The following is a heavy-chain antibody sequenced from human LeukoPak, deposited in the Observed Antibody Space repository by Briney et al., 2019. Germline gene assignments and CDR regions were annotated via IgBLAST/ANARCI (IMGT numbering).Heavy chain of an antibody. CDR2: ISTSGST. CDR1: GGSFSGYY. V-gene: IGHV4-59*10. Sequence: PSETLSLTCAVYGGSFSGYYWSWIRQPAGKGLESIGHISTSGSTNYNPSLKSRVTMSVDTSKNQFSLKLSSVTAADTAVYYCARVRYSDSSVLTRKRSYYFDYRGQGTLVTVSS. CDR3: ARVRYSDSSVLTRKRSYYFDY. J-gene: IGHJ4*02. D-gene: IGHD3-22*01.